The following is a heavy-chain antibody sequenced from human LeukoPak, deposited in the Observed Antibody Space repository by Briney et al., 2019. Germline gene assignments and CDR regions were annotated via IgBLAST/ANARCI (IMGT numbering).Heavy chain of an antibody. CDR2: IYYSGST. CDR1: GGSISSSSYY. CDR3: ARHTGGSYYPFDY. Sequence: SETLSLTCTASGGSISSSSYYWGWIRQPPGKGLEWIGSIYYSGSTYYNPSLKSRVTISVDTSKNQFSLKLSSVTAADTAVYYCARHTGGSYYPFDYWGQGTLVTVSS. V-gene: IGHV4-39*01. J-gene: IGHJ4*02. D-gene: IGHD1-26*01.